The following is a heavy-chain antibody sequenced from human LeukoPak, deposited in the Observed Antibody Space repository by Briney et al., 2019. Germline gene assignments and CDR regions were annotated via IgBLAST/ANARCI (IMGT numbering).Heavy chain of an antibody. Sequence: ASVKVSCKAAGYTFTGYYMFWVRQAPGQGLEWMGRIDPNSGGTNYAQKFQGRVTMTRDTSISTAYMELSRLRSDDTAVYYCARGYCSGGSCYSVENWFDPWGQGTLVTVSS. CDR3: ARGYCSGGSCYSVENWFDP. V-gene: IGHV1-2*06. CDR2: IDPNSGGT. J-gene: IGHJ5*02. D-gene: IGHD2-15*01. CDR1: GYTFTGYY.